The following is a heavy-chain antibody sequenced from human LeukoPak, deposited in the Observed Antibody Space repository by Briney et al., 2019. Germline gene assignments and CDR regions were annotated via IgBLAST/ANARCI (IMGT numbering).Heavy chain of an antibody. D-gene: IGHD6-19*01. CDR1: GFTFSNSA. Sequence: GGSLRLSCAASGFTFSNSAMSWVRQAPGKGLEWVSTLSGSGITTYYADSVKGRFTISRDNSKNTLYLQMNSLRAEDTAVYYCAKGIYGSGWSYFDYWGHGTLVTVSS. CDR2: LSGSGITT. CDR3: AKGIYGSGWSYFDY. J-gene: IGHJ4*01. V-gene: IGHV3-23*01.